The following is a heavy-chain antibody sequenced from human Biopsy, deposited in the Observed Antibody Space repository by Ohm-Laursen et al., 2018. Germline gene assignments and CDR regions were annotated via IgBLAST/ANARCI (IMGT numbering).Heavy chain of an antibody. CDR3: ASRLYGPNPIDY. J-gene: IGHJ4*02. D-gene: IGHD2-8*01. Sequence: GTLSLTCAVYSGSFSSNYWTWIRQPPGKGLEWIGEITHSGYTNYNPSLKSRVTVSVDTSKNQFPLKLSSATAADTAVYYCASRLYGPNPIDYWGQGTLVTVSS. CDR1: SGSFSSNY. CDR2: ITHSGYT. V-gene: IGHV4-34*01.